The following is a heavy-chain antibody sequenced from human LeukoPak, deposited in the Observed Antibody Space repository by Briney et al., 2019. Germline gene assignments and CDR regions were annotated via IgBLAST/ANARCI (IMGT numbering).Heavy chain of an antibody. CDR1: GYTFTGYY. D-gene: IGHD2-21*01. J-gene: IGHJ4*02. CDR3: ARVLPLSSPYTILAY. V-gene: IGHV1-2*02. Sequence: ASVKVSCKASGYTFTGYYMHWVRQAPGQGLEWMGWINPNSGGTNYAQKFQGRVTMTRDTSISTAYMELSGLRSDDTAVYYCARVLPLSSPYTILAYWGQGTLVTVSS. CDR2: INPNSGGT.